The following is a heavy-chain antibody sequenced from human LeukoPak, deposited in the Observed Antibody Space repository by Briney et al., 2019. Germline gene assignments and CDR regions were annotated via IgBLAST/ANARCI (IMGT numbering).Heavy chain of an antibody. CDR1: GFTFRNYW. CDR2: IRQDGSEK. V-gene: IGHV3-7*05. J-gene: IGHJ4*02. Sequence: GGSLRLSCAASGFTFRNYWMSWVRQAPGKGLEWVANIRQDGSEKNYVDSVKGRFTISRDDAKTSLYLQMNSLRAEDTALYYCARLSTVDFRSPFDYWGQGTLVTVSS. CDR3: ARLSTVDFRSPFDY. D-gene: IGHD3-3*01.